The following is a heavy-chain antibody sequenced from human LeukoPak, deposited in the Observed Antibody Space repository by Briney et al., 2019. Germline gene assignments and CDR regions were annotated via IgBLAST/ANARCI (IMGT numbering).Heavy chain of an antibody. CDR2: IYVSEST. Sequence: KPSETLSLTCTVSGGSISGYYWNWIRQPAGKGLEWIGRIYVSESTNYNPSLKSRVTMSVDTSKNQFSLKMSSVTAADTAVYYCTRGQDGYDDYWGQGTLVTVSS. CDR3: TRGQDGYDDY. D-gene: IGHD5-24*01. CDR1: GGSISGYY. J-gene: IGHJ4*02. V-gene: IGHV4-4*07.